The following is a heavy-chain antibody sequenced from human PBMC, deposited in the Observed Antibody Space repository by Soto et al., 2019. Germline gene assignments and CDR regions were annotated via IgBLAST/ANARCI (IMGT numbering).Heavy chain of an antibody. CDR3: TSRIRTTNDY. CDR2: VKTKTDGETT. Sequence: EVQLVESGGDLVKPGGSLRLSCAASGFTFNNAWMNWVRQAPGKGLEWVGRVKTKTDGETTDYAAPAKGRFTISRDDSINTLYLQMNSLEIEDTAVYFCTSRIRTTNDYWGQGTLVTVSS. J-gene: IGHJ4*02. D-gene: IGHD1-1*01. V-gene: IGHV3-15*07. CDR1: GFTFNNAW.